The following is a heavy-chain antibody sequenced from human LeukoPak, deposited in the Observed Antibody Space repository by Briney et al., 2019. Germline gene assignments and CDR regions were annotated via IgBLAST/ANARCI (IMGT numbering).Heavy chain of an antibody. D-gene: IGHD3-22*01. CDR3: ARHVHVSMIFAILSDYFDY. CDR2: INLSGST. Sequence: PSENLSLTCAVYGRSLSGYSWSWIRQAPGKGLEWVGEINLSGSTSYNPSFKSRVTVSTDTSKNQFSLKMTSVTAADTAVYYCARHVHVSMIFAILSDYFDYWGRGTLVSVSS. CDR1: GRSLSGYS. J-gene: IGHJ4*02. V-gene: IGHV4-34*01.